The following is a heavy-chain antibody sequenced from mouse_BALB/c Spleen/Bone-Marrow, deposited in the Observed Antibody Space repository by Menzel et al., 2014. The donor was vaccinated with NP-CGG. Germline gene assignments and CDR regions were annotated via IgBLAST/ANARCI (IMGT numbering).Heavy chain of an antibody. D-gene: IGHD1-2*01. CDR1: GFNIKDTY. J-gene: IGHJ2*01. Sequence: EVKLMESGAELVKPGASVKLSCTASGFNIKDTYMHWVKQRPEQGLEWIGRIDPANGSTKYDPTVQGKATITADTSSNTAHLQLSSRTSEDTAVYYCARYYYGYYFDYWGQGTTLTVSS. CDR3: ARYYYGYYFDY. CDR2: IDPANGST. V-gene: IGHV14-3*02.